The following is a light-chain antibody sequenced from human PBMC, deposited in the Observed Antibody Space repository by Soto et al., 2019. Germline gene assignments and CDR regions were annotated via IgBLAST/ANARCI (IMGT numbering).Light chain of an antibody. Sequence: QSALTQPRSVSGSPGQSVTISCTGTSSEVGGYSYVSWYQQHPGKAPKLMIYDVNRRPSGVPDRFSGSKSGNTASLTISGLQAEDEADYYCCSYAGSYTYVFGTGTKLTVL. CDR2: DVN. CDR1: SSEVGGYSY. J-gene: IGLJ1*01. V-gene: IGLV2-11*01. CDR3: CSYAGSYTYV.